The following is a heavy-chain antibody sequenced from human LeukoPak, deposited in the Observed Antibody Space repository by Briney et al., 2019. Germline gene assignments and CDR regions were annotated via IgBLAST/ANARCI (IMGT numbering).Heavy chain of an antibody. J-gene: IGHJ4*02. V-gene: IGHV3-7*01. Sequence: GESLRLSCAASGFTFTTYWMSWVRQLPGKGLEWVANINQDGTVKYYVDSVKGRFTISRDNAKNSLDLQMNSLRVEDTGIYYCVKVAKYYYGSETYYFFEHWGQGTPVTASS. CDR1: GFTFTTYW. CDR2: INQDGTVK. CDR3: VKVAKYYYGSETYYFFEH. D-gene: IGHD3-10*01.